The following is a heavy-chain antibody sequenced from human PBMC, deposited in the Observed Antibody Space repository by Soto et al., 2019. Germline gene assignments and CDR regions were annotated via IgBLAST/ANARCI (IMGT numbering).Heavy chain of an antibody. V-gene: IGHV3-21*01. J-gene: IGHJ4*02. CDR1: GFTFSSYS. CDR2: ISSSSSYI. Sequence: EVQLVESGGGLVKPGGSLRLSCAASGFTFSSYSMNWVRQAPGKGLEWVSSISSSSSYIYYADSVKGRFTISRDNAKNSLYLQMNSLRAEDTAVYYCARDPGNYDILTGYDNVGYWGQGTLVTVSS. CDR3: ARDPGNYDILTGYDNVGY. D-gene: IGHD3-9*01.